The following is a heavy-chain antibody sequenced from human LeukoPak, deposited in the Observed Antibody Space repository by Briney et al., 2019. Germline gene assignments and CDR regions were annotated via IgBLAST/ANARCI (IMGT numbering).Heavy chain of an antibody. CDR2: IKADGSGA. CDR1: GFTFSSPW. Sequence: GGSLRLSCAASGFTFSSPWMSWVRQAPGKGLEWVATIKADGSGAYYVDSVKGRFTISRDNARNSLYLQMNSLRAEDTAVYFCARYTRPIDYWGQGTLVTVSS. J-gene: IGHJ4*02. CDR3: ARYTRPIDY. V-gene: IGHV3-7*05. D-gene: IGHD6-13*01.